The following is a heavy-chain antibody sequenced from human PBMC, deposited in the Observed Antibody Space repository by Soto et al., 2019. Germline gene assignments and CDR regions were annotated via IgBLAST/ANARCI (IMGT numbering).Heavy chain of an antibody. J-gene: IGHJ6*02. CDR1: GFTFRNYD. CDR2: ISAAGDP. Sequence: EVQLVESGGGLVQPGGSLRLSCEASGFTFRNYDMHWVRQGTGKGLEWVSGISAAGDPDYADSVEGGFTISRENARNPLSLQMKRVRVGDTAVDYCARTYRDFYGLDVWGPGTTVIVSS. D-gene: IGHD1-7*01. CDR3: ARTYRDFYGLDV. V-gene: IGHV3-13*05.